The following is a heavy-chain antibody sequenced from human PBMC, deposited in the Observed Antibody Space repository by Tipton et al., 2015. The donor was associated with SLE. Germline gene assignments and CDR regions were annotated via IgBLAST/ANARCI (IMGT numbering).Heavy chain of an antibody. Sequence: TLSLTCTVSGGSISSSSYYWGWFRRPPGKGLEWIGSIYYSGSTDYNPSLKSRVTISVDTSKNPFSLKLSSVTAADTAVYYCAREPSWGGNAFDIWGQGTMVTVSS. D-gene: IGHD3-16*01. J-gene: IGHJ3*02. CDR1: GGSISSSSYY. CDR2: IYYSGST. V-gene: IGHV4-39*07. CDR3: AREPSWGGNAFDI.